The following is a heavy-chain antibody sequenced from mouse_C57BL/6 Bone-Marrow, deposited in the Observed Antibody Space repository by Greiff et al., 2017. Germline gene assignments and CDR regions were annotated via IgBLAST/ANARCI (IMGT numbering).Heavy chain of an antibody. CDR2: IDPENGDT. CDR1: GFNIKDDY. J-gene: IGHJ1*03. Sequence: VQLQQSGAELVRPGASVKLSCTASGFNIKDDYMHWVKQRPEQGLEWIGWIDPENGDTEYASKFQGKAPITADTSSNTAYLQLSSLTSEDTAVYYCTTVYDSWYFDVWGTGTTVTVSS. CDR3: TTVYDSWYFDV. V-gene: IGHV14-4*01. D-gene: IGHD2-3*01.